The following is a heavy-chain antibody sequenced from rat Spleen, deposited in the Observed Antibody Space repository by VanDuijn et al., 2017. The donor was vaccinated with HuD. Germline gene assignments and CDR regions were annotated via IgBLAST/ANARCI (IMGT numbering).Heavy chain of an antibody. CDR3: TRVDYYDGSYPFDY. J-gene: IGHJ2*01. D-gene: IGHD1-12*02. CDR2: ITNTGGIT. Sequence: EVQLVESGGGLVQPGRSLKLSCVASGFTLSDYGMNWIRQAPGKGLEWVASITNTGGITYYPDSVKGRFTISRDNAKSTLYLQMNSLRSEDTATYYCTRVDYYDGSYPFDYWGQGVMVTVSS. CDR1: GFTLSDYG. V-gene: IGHV5-31*01.